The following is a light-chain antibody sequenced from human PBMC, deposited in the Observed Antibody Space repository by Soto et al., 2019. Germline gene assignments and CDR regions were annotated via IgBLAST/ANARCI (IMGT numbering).Light chain of an antibody. Sequence: QSALTQPASVSGSPGQSITISCTGTSSDVSGYKYVSWYQQYPGKAPKLIIYDVTYRPSGVSNRFSGSKSDNTASLTISGLQADDEADYYCGSYTSSSTPYVFGTGTKVTVL. CDR3: GSYTSSSTPYV. CDR1: SSDVSGYKY. J-gene: IGLJ1*01. V-gene: IGLV2-14*01. CDR2: DVT.